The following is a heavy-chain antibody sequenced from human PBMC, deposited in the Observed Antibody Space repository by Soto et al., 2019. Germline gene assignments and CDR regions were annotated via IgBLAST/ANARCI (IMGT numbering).Heavy chain of an antibody. J-gene: IGHJ4*02. D-gene: IGHD5-12*01. CDR1: GFTFSRSW. V-gene: IGHV3-74*01. CDR3: ARDVQFSAYD. CDR2: IIGDGMTT. Sequence: EVHLVESGGGIVQPGGSLRLSCVASGFTFSRSWMHWVRQAPGKGLVWVSHIIGDGMTTNYADSVKGRFTISRDNAKNTVYLQLNSLRPEDTAVYYCARDVQFSAYDWGQGTLVTVSS.